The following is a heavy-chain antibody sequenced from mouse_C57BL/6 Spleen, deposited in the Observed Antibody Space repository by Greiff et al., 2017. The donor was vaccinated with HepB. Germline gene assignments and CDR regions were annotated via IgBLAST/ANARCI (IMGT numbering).Heavy chain of an antibody. Sequence: VQLQQSGPELVKPGASVKISCKASGYTFTDYYMNWVKQSHGKSLEWIGDINPNNGGTSYNQKFKGKATLTVDKSSSTAYMELRSLTSEDSAVYYCARWRTGTLFDYWGQGTTLTVSS. CDR2: INPNNGGT. D-gene: IGHD4-1*01. CDR3: ARWRTGTLFDY. J-gene: IGHJ2*01. CDR1: GYTFTDYY. V-gene: IGHV1-26*01.